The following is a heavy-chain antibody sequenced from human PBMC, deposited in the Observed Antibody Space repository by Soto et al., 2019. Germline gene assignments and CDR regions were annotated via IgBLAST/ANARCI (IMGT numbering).Heavy chain of an antibody. CDR2: IYYSGST. Sequence: PSETLSLTCTVSGGSISSYYWSWIRQPPGTGLEWIGYIYYSGSTNYNPSLKSRVTISVDTSKNQFSLKLTSVTAADTAVYYCARWGDRSYGYGFDYWGQGALVTVSS. V-gene: IGHV4-59*08. J-gene: IGHJ4*02. D-gene: IGHD5-18*01. CDR1: GGSISSYY. CDR3: ARWGDRSYGYGFDY.